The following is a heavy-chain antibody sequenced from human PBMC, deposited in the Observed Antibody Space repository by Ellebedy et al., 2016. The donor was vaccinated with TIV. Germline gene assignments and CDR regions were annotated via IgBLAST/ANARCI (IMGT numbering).Heavy chain of an antibody. D-gene: IGHD3-10*01. J-gene: IGHJ4*02. Sequence: GESLKISCAASEFTFSNYGMHWVRQAPGKGLEWVAVVSYDGSNTYYADSVKGRFTISRDNAKNTLYLQMNSLRADDTAVYYCAKDRTMVRGLIKSYGFDYWGQGTLVTVSS. V-gene: IGHV3-30*18. CDR3: AKDRTMVRGLIKSYGFDY. CDR2: VSYDGSNT. CDR1: EFTFSNYG.